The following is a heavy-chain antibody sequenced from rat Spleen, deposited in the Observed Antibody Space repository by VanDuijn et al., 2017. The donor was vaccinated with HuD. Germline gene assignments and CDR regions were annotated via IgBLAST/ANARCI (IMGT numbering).Heavy chain of an antibody. D-gene: IGHD1-11*01. CDR3: ARWMGDGGYAPYFDY. J-gene: IGHJ2*01. CDR1: GYTFTSYD. Sequence: QVQLQQSGAELAKPGSSVKISCKASGYTFTSYDISWIKQTTGQGLEYIGYINTGSGGTYYNEKFKGKATLTVDKSSSTAFMQLSSLTPEDPAVYYCARWMGDGGYAPYFDYWGQGVMVTVSS. V-gene: IGHV1-57*01. CDR2: INTGSGGT.